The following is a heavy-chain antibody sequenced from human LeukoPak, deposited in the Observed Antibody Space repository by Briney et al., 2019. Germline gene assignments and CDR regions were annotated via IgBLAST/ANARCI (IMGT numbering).Heavy chain of an antibody. D-gene: IGHD6-19*01. J-gene: IGHJ4*02. Sequence: SETLSLTCAVSGGSISTYNWSWIRQPPGKGLEWIGYISYTGSTNYNPSLKSRVIISVDTSKNQFSLKLSSVTAADTAVYYCARDSSGWYADYWGQGILVTVSS. CDR3: ARDSSGWYADY. CDR2: ISYTGST. V-gene: IGHV4-59*01. CDR1: GGSISTYN.